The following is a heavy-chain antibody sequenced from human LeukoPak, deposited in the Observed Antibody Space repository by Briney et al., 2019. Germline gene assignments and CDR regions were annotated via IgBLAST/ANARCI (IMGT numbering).Heavy chain of an antibody. CDR1: GYTFTSYG. V-gene: IGHV1-18*01. Sequence: ASVKVSCKASGYTFTSYGISWVRQAPGQGLEWMGWISAYNGNTNYAQKLQGRVTMTTDTSTSTAYMELRSLRSDDTAVYYCARDRLYCSSTSCYVDYYYYYMDVWGKGTTVTISS. CDR2: ISAYNGNT. D-gene: IGHD2-2*01. J-gene: IGHJ6*03. CDR3: ARDRLYCSSTSCYVDYYYYYMDV.